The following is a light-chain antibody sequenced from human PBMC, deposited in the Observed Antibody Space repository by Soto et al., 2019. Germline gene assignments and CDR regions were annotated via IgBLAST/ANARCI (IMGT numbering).Light chain of an antibody. CDR3: QESYSHSRT. J-gene: IGKJ3*01. Sequence: DIQMTQSPSSLSASVGDRVTLTCRASQSINTYLNWYQQKPGKAPKLLIYAASSLQSGVPSRFSGSGSGTDFTLTIGSLQPEDFSTYYCQESYSHSRTFGPGTKVDI. V-gene: IGKV1-39*01. CDR1: QSINTY. CDR2: AAS.